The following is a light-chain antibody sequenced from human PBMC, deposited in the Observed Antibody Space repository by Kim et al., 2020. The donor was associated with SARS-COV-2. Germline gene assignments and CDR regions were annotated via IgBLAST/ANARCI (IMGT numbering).Light chain of an antibody. CDR1: QSLVHSDGNTY. V-gene: IGKV2-30*02. J-gene: IGKJ1*01. Sequence: ASISCRSSQSLVHSDGNTYLTWFQQRPGQSPRRLIYKVSNRDSGVPDRFSGSGSGTDFTLKISRVEAEDVGVYYCMQGTHWLSWTFGQGTKVDIK. CDR3: MQGTHWLSWT. CDR2: KVS.